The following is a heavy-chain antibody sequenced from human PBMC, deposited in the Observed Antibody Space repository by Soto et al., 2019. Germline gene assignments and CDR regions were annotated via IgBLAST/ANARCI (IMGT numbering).Heavy chain of an antibody. V-gene: IGHV4-34*01. CDR3: ARGPHCSGGSCYSAPLDY. D-gene: IGHD2-15*01. CDR2: INHSGST. Sequence: ETLSLTCAVYGGSFSGYYWSWIRQPPGKGLEWIGEINHSGSTNYNPSLKSRVTISVDTSKNQFSLKLSSVTAADTAVYYCARGPHCSGGSCYSAPLDYWGQGTQVTVSS. CDR1: GGSFSGYY. J-gene: IGHJ4*02.